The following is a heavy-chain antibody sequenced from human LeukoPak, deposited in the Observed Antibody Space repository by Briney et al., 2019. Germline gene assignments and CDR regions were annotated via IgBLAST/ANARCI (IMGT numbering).Heavy chain of an antibody. Sequence: ASVKVSCKASGGTFSSYAISWVRQAPGQGLEWMGGIIPIFGTANYAQKFQGRVTITADKFTSTAYMELSSLRSEDTAVYYCARSYQQEEYGMDVWGKGTTVTVSS. J-gene: IGHJ6*04. V-gene: IGHV1-69*06. CDR1: GGTFSSYA. CDR3: ARSYQQEEYGMDV. CDR2: IIPIFGTA. D-gene: IGHD2-2*01.